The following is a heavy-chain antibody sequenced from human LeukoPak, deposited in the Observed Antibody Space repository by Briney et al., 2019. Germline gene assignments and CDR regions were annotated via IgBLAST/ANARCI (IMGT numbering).Heavy chain of an antibody. CDR3: ARDKYNFWSGLTRDY. J-gene: IGHJ4*02. V-gene: IGHV3-53*01. CDR1: GFTVSSNY. CDR2: IYSGGST. D-gene: IGHD3-3*01. Sequence: GGSLRLSCAASGFTVSSNYMSWVRQAPGKGLEWVSVIYSGGSTYYADSVKGRFTISRDNSKNTLYLQMNSLRAEDTAVYYCARDKYNFWSGLTRDYWRQGTLVTVSS.